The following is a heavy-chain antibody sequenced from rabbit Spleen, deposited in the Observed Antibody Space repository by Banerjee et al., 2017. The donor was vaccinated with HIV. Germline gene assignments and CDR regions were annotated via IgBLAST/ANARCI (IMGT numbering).Heavy chain of an antibody. CDR3: ARDSSSSFSSYGMDL. CDR2: IYGGSSGST. J-gene: IGHJ6*01. D-gene: IGHD1-1*01. V-gene: IGHV1S45*01. CDR1: GFSFSSNW. Sequence: LEESGGGLVKPGGTLTLTCTVSGFSFSSNWICWVRQAPGKGLECIACIYGGSSGSTYYASWAKGRFTISKTSSTTVTLQMTRLTAADTATYFCARDSSSSFSSYGMDLWGPGTLVTVS.